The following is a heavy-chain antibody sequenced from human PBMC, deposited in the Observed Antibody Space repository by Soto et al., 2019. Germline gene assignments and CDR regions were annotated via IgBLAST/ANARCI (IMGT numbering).Heavy chain of an antibody. CDR3: SKGTTYYYYYGMDV. CDR2: ISGDGGST. J-gene: IGHJ6*02. V-gene: IGHV3-43*01. CDR1: GCTFDDYN. Sequence: WGSLRLSCAAFGCTFDDYNMHWVRQAPGKGLEWVARISGDGGSTYYADSVKGRFTIARENSKNSLYVQMNSLRTEDTALYYGSKGTTYYYYYGMDVWGQGTTVTVSS.